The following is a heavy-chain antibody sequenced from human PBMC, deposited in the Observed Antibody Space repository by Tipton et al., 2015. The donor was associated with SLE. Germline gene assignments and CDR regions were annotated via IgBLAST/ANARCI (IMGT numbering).Heavy chain of an antibody. CDR3: AKGGKYSSSGDY. V-gene: IGHV3-23*01. Sequence: SLRLSCAASGFTFSSYAMSWVRQAPGKGLEWVSAISGSGGSTYYADSVKGRFTISRDNSKNTLYLQMNSLRAEDTAVYYCAKGGKYSSSGDYWGQGTLVTVSS. CDR1: GFTFSSYA. CDR2: ISGSGGST. J-gene: IGHJ4*02. D-gene: IGHD6-13*01.